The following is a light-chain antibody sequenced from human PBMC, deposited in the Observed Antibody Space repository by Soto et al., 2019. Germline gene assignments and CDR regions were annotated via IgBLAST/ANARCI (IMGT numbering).Light chain of an antibody. V-gene: IGLV1-44*01. CDR3: STWDDSLNGAV. CDR1: SSNIGNNN. J-gene: IGLJ7*01. CDR2: RNN. Sequence: QSVLTQPPSASGTPGQRVTISCSGSSSNIGNNNVNWYHQFPGTAPKLVIFRNNQWPSGVPERFSGSKSGTSASLAISGLQSEDEADYYCSTWDDSLNGAVFGGGTQLTVL.